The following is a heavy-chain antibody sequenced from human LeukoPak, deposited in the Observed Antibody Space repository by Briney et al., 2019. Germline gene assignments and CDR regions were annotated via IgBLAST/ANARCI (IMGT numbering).Heavy chain of an antibody. Sequence: ASVKVSCKASRCTFTNYYMHWVRQAPGQGLEWMGVFNPSGGNTNYAQKLQGRVSMTTDTSTSTAYRELRSLRSDDTAVYYCARVEGSSGYYSDYWGQGTLVTVSS. V-gene: IGHV1-46*01. CDR1: RCTFTNYY. D-gene: IGHD3-22*01. CDR3: ARVEGSSGYYSDY. J-gene: IGHJ4*02. CDR2: FNPSGGNT.